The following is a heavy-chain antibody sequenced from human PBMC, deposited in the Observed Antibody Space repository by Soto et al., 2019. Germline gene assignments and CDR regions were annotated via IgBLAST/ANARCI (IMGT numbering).Heavy chain of an antibody. V-gene: IGHV1-2*02. CDR2: INPNSGGT. CDR1: GYTFSDYY. Sequence: ASVKVSCKASGYTFSDYYIHWVRQAPGQGPEWMGWINPNSGGTKYAPKFQGGVTMTRDTSITTAHMELSRLRSGDTAVYYCAREPATAKPEGVDFWGQGTLVTVSS. J-gene: IGHJ4*02. D-gene: IGHD1-1*01. CDR3: AREPATAKPEGVDF.